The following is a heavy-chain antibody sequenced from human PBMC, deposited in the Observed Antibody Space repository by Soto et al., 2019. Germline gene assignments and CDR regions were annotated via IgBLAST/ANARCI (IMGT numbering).Heavy chain of an antibody. CDR1: GGLFSVFS. CDR2: VLPITGST. V-gene: IGHV1-69*06. CDR3: ATIRVRGGPLRFED. J-gene: IGHJ4*01. Sequence: QVQLVQSGAEVKKPGSSVKVSCKTSGGLFSVFSFNWVRQAPGQGLEWMGGVLPITGSTDYAQKFQGRLTITADRSTSTIYEELSRLTSDDTANYYCATIRVRGGPLRFEDGGQGTLIRVSS. D-gene: IGHD5-12*01.